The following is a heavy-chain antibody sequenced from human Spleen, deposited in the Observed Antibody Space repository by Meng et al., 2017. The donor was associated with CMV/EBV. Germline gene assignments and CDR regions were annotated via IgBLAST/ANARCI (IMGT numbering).Heavy chain of an antibody. J-gene: IGHJ6*02. Sequence: GGSLRLSCAASGFTFNIYSMNWVRQAPGKGLEWVSYISSSGSTIYYADSVKGRFTISRDNAKNSLYLQMNSLRAEDTAVYYCARGQSNWNFYYYYGMDVWGQGTTVTVSS. CDR3: ARGQSNWNFYYYYGMDV. CDR2: ISSSGSTI. CDR1: GFTFNIYS. D-gene: IGHD1-1*01. V-gene: IGHV3-48*04.